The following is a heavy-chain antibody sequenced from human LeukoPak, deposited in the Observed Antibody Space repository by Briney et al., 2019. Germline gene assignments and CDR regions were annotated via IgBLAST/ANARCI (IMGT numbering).Heavy chain of an antibody. V-gene: IGHV1-8*03. CDR2: MNPKTGNT. D-gene: IGHD3-3*01. CDR1: GGTFSSYA. CDR3: ARGPRVFGVVLSSHWLFDV. Sequence: ASVKVSCKASGGTFSSYAISWVRQAAGQGLEWMGWMNPKTGNTGYAQKFQGRLSFTRNTSINTAYMELSSLRSEDTAVYYCARGPRVFGVVLSSHWLFDVWGRGTLVTVSS. J-gene: IGHJ2*01.